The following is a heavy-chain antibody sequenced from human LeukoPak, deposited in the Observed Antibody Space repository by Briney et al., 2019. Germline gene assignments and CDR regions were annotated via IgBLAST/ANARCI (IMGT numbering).Heavy chain of an antibody. J-gene: IGHJ4*02. D-gene: IGHD3-9*01. V-gene: IGHV3-23*01. CDR2: IIGSGGST. CDR3: AKVRYYDILTGYFDY. CDR1: GFTFSSYA. Sequence: GGSLRLSCAASGFTFSSYAMSWVRQAPGKGLEWVSAIIGSGGSTYYADSVKGRFTISRDNSKNTLYLQMNSLRAEDTAVYYCAKVRYYDILTGYFDYWGQGTLVSVSS.